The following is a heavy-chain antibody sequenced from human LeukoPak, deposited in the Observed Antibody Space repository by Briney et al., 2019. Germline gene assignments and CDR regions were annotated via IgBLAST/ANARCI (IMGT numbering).Heavy chain of an antibody. D-gene: IGHD4-17*01. CDR3: ARGALDPETVTNYFEY. Sequence: GASVKDSCKASGYTFSDHYIQWVRQAPGQGFDWLGWINPNSGGTDYARKFRGRVTMTRDMSLSTAYMELTRLTYDDTAVYYCARGALDPETVTNYFEYWAQGTLVTVSS. J-gene: IGHJ4*02. V-gene: IGHV1-2*02. CDR2: INPNSGGT. CDR1: GYTFSDHY.